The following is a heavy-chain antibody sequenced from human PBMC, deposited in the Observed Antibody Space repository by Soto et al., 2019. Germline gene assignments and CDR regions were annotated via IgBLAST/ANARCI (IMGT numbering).Heavy chain of an antibody. V-gene: IGHV1-69*02. Sequence: QVQLVQSGAEVKKPGSSVKVSCKASGGTFSSYTISWVRQAPGQGLEWMGRIIPILGIANYAQKFQGRVTITADKSTSTGYMELSSLGSEDTGVYYCATVVVTANYYYYGMDVWGQGTTVTVSS. CDR1: GGTFSSYT. CDR3: ATVVVTANYYYYGMDV. J-gene: IGHJ6*02. D-gene: IGHD2-21*02. CDR2: IIPILGIA.